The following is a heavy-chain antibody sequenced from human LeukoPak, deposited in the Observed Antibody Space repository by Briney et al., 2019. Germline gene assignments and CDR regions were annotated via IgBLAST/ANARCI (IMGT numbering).Heavy chain of an antibody. J-gene: IGHJ4*02. Sequence: SVKVSCKASGYTFTSYGISWVRQAPGQGLEWMGGIIPIFGTANYAQKFQGRVTITAVESMRTAYIELSSLRSEDTGVYYCARPRVAESTMVTPYNYWGQGTLVTVSS. CDR2: IIPIFGTA. D-gene: IGHD4-23*01. CDR3: ARPRVAESTMVTPYNY. V-gene: IGHV1-69*13. CDR1: GYTFTSYG.